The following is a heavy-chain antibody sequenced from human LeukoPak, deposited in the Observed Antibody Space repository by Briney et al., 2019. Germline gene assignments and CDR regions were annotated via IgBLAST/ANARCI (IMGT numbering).Heavy chain of an antibody. J-gene: IGHJ4*02. CDR1: GFIFSSYS. D-gene: IGHD3-16*02. CDR3: AKLYYDYVWGSYRYIELPTY. Sequence: GGSLRLSCAASGFIFSSYSMNWVRQAPGKGLEWVAFIRYDGSNKYYADSVKGRFTISRDNSKNTLYLQMNSLRAEDTAVYYCAKLYYDYVWGSYRYIELPTYWGQGTLVTVSS. CDR2: IRYDGSNK. V-gene: IGHV3-30*02.